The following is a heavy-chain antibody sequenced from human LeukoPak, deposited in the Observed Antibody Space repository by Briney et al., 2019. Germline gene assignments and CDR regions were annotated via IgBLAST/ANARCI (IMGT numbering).Heavy chain of an antibody. Sequence: SPETLSLTCTVSGYSISSFYWSWIRQPPGRGLQWIGYIYYSGGTNYNPSLESRVTISIDTSKNYFSLKLSSVTAADTAVYYCARTSYANDAFDIWGQGTMVTVSS. J-gene: IGHJ3*02. CDR1: GYSISSFY. D-gene: IGHD1-26*01. CDR2: IYYSGGT. V-gene: IGHV4-59*01. CDR3: ARTSYANDAFDI.